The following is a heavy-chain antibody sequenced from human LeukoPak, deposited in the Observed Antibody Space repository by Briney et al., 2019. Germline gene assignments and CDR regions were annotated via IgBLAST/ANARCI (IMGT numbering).Heavy chain of an antibody. D-gene: IGHD2-8*01. J-gene: IGHJ4*02. CDR1: GDSVSNTNTA. Sequence: SQTLSLTCAISGDSVSNTNTAWNWIRQSPSRGLEWLGRTCYRSKWSTDYAESMKGRININPDTSKNQFSLQLNSVTPEDTAIYYCARLYCTSSACYALDYWGQGTLVTVSS. CDR3: ARLYCTSSACYALDY. CDR2: TCYRSKWST. V-gene: IGHV6-1*01.